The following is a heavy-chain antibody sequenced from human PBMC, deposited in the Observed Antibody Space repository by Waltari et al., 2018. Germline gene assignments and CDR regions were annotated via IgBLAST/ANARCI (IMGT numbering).Heavy chain of an antibody. V-gene: IGHV4-38-2*02. D-gene: IGHD6-6*01. CDR1: GYSISSGYY. J-gene: IGHJ5*02. CDR3: ARDQRVSIAALNWFDP. Sequence: QVQLQESGPGLVKPSETLSLTCAVSGYSISSGYYWGWIRQPPGKGLEWIGSIYHSGSTYYNPSLKSRVTISVDTSKNQFSLKLSSVTAADTAVYYCARDQRVSIAALNWFDPWGQGTLVTVSS. CDR2: IYHSGST.